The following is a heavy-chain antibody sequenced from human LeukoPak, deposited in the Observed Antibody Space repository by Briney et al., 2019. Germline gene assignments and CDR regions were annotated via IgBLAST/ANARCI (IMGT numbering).Heavy chain of an antibody. CDR1: GGSISSYY. V-gene: IGHV4-59*01. J-gene: IGHJ4*02. CDR2: IYYSGST. D-gene: IGHD3-16*01. CDR3: ASRWGGRDFFDY. Sequence: KPSETLSLTCTVSGGSISSYYWSWIRQPPGKGLEWIGYIYYSGSTNYNPSLKSRVTISVDTSKNQFSLKLSSVTAVDTAVYYCASRWGGRDFFDYWGQGTLVTVSS.